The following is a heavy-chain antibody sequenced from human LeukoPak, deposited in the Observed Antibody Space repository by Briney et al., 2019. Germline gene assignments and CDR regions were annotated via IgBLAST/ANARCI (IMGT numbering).Heavy chain of an antibody. CDR2: SYNSGTT. J-gene: IGHJ2*01. CDR3: ARDRLRATGHWRIDV. CDR1: GGSFSSYY. D-gene: IGHD1-1*01. Sequence: SETLSLTCTVSGGSFSSYYWTWIRQPAGKGLEWIGRSYNSGTTNYSPSLESRVTMSLDTFKNRFSLSLSSVTAADTAVYYCARDRLRATGHWRIDVWGRGTLVTVSS. V-gene: IGHV4-4*07.